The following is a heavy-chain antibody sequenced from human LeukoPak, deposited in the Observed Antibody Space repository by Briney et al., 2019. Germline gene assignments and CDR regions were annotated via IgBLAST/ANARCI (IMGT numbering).Heavy chain of an antibody. V-gene: IGHV1-69*04. D-gene: IGHD1-26*01. CDR1: GGTFSSYA. CDR2: IIPIFGIA. CDR3: ARDPGSGSYLQVSFFGY. J-gene: IGHJ4*02. Sequence: SVKVSCKASGGTFSSYAISWVRQAPGQGLEWMGRIIPIFGIANYAQKFQGRVTIAADKSTSTAYMELSSLRSEDMAVYYCARDPGSGSYLQVSFFGYWGQGTLVTVSS.